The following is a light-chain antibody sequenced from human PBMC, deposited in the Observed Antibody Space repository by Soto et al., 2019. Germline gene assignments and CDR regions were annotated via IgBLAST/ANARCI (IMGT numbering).Light chain of an antibody. CDR1: SSDVGAYNY. V-gene: IGLV2-14*03. J-gene: IGLJ1*01. Sequence: QSVLTQPASVSGSPGQSITISCTGTSSDVGAYNYDSWYQQHHPGEAPKLIIYDVSHRPSGVSNRFSGSKSGNTASLTISGLQTEDEADYYCSSYTSATTYVFGTGNKVTVL. CDR3: SSYTSATTYV. CDR2: DVS.